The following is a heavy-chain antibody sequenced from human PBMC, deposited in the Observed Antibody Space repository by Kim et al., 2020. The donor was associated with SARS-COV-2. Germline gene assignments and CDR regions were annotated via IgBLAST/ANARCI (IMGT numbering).Heavy chain of an antibody. CDR1: GFTFSSFA. CDR3: AKKGIPAGGQWYFDL. V-gene: IGHV3-23*01. Sequence: GGSLRLSCAASGFTFSSFAMTWVRQAPGKGLEWVSILSDSGGDTFYADSVKGRFTISRDNSKNTQYLQMNSLRAEETAVYYCAKKGIPAGGQWYFDLWGRRALLTVSS. D-gene: IGHD6-13*01. CDR2: LSDSGGDT. J-gene: IGHJ2*01.